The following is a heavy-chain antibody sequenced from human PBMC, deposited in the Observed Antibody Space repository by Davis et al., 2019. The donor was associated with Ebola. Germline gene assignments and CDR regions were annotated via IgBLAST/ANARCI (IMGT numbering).Heavy chain of an antibody. CDR2: ISGSGGST. CDR1: GFTFSSYA. Sequence: GESLKISCAASGFTFSSYAMSWVRQAPGKGLEWVSAISGSGGSTYYADSVKGRFTISRDNSKNTLYLQMNSLRAEDTAVYYCAKDKGFGHSYGGPLEYWGQGTLVTVSS. CDR3: AKDKGFGHSYGGPLEY. J-gene: IGHJ4*02. D-gene: IGHD5-18*01. V-gene: IGHV3-23*01.